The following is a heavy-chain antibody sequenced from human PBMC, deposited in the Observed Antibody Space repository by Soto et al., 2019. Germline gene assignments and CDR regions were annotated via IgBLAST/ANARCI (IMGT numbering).Heavy chain of an antibody. D-gene: IGHD3-3*01. CDR3: ARDVLRFLEWSTAVDP. CDR2: ISAYNGNT. CDR1: GYTFTSYG. J-gene: IGHJ5*02. V-gene: IGHV1-18*01. Sequence: ASVKVSCKASGYTFTSYGISWVRQAPGQGLEWMGWISAYNGNTSYAQKLQGRVTMTTDTSTSTAYMELRSLRSDDTAVYYCARDVLRFLEWSTAVDPWGQGTLVTVSS.